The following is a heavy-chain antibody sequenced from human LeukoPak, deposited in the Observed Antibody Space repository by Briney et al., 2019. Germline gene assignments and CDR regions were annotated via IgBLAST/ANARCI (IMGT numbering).Heavy chain of an antibody. V-gene: IGHV4-38-2*01. CDR1: GYSLGKNYY. J-gene: IGHJ4*02. CDR3: ARYDSRGSASTKFDY. CDR2: IYGRAST. D-gene: IGHD3-3*01. Sequence: SEALSLTCAVSGYSLGKNYYWGWIRQSPGKGLEWIGRIYGRASTSYNPSLMNRVTMSVDTSKNHFSLQLTSVTAADTAVYYCARYDSRGSASTKFDYWGPGIQVTVSS.